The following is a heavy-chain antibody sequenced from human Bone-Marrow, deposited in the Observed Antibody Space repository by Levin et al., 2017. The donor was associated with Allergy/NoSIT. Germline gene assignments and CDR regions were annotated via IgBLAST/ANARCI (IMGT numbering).Heavy chain of an antibody. CDR3: ARVLDYYDSSGYSVDAFDI. Sequence: KGLEWVGRIRKKANSYSTGYAASVKGRFIISRDDSKNSLYLQMNSLKTEDTAVYYCARVLDYYDSSGYSVDAFDIWGQGTMVIVSS. D-gene: IGHD3-22*01. CDR2: IRKKANSYST. J-gene: IGHJ3*02. V-gene: IGHV3-72*01.